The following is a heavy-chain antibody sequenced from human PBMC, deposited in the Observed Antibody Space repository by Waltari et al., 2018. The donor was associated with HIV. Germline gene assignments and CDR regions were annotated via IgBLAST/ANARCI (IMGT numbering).Heavy chain of an antibody. CDR2: FWADGVEI. J-gene: IGHJ4*02. Sequence: QVQLVESGGGVVQPGTSLTLSCAVSGFTFSNFAIHWVRQSPGKGLEWLSVFWADGVEISYADSGKGRFTISKDSSQKTLYLHLTSLRAEDTALYYCARGYSSSRWIPLYHWGRGTQVTVSS. V-gene: IGHV3-33*01. CDR1: GFTFSNFA. CDR3: ARGYSSSRWIPLYH. D-gene: IGHD6-6*01.